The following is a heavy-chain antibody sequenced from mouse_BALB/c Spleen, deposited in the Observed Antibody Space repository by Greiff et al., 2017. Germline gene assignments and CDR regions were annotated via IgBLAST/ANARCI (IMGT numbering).Heavy chain of an antibody. D-gene: IGHD2-2*01. V-gene: IGHV3-2*02. CDR1: GYSITSDYA. CDR2: ISYSGST. J-gene: IGHJ2*01. CDR3: ARLGYYYFDY. Sequence: VQLKESGPGLVKPSQSLSLTCTVTGYSITSDYAWNWIRQFPGNKLEWMGYISYSGSTSYNPSLKSRISITRDTSKNQFFLQLNSVTTEDTATYYCARLGYYYFDYWGQGTTLTVSS.